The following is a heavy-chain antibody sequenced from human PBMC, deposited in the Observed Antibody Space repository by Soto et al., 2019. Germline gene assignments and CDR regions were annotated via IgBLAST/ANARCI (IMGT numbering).Heavy chain of an antibody. CDR1: GFTFSRYW. Sequence: GGSLRLSCAASGFTFSRYWMSWVRQAPGKGLEWVANIEQDGGEKYYVDSVEGRFTISRDNAKNSVYLQMNSLRAEDTAVYYCARSDKAGFDYWGQGTLVTVSS. J-gene: IGHJ4*02. CDR2: IEQDGGEK. D-gene: IGHD2-21*01. V-gene: IGHV3-7*01. CDR3: ARSDKAGFDY.